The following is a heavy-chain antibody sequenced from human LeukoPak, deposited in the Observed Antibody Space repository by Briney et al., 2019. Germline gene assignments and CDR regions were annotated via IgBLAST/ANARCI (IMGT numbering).Heavy chain of an antibody. CDR1: GGSISSSSYY. J-gene: IGHJ4*02. CDR2: IYYSGST. D-gene: IGHD4-17*01. V-gene: IGHV4-39*01. CDR3: ARHEYGDLEDY. Sequence: SETLSLTCTVSGGSISSSSYYWGWIRQPPGKGLEWIGCIYYSGSTYYNPSLQSRVTISVDTSNNQFSLQLSSLPAAYTAVYYCARHEYGDLEDYWGQGTLVTVSS.